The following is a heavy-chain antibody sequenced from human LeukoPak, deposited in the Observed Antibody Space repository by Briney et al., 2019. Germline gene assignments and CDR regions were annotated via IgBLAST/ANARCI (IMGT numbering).Heavy chain of an antibody. CDR2: ISAYTGNT. CDR3: ARERGYFVY. V-gene: IGHV1-18*01. CDR1: GYTFTSSG. Sequence: ASAKLSCKPSGYTFTSSGISRVPQAPGHRLECMGWISAYTGNTNYAQKLQGRVTTTTDTYTSTAYMELGSLRSDDTAVYYCARERGYFVYWGQGTLVTVSA. J-gene: IGHJ4*02. D-gene: IGHD5-12*01.